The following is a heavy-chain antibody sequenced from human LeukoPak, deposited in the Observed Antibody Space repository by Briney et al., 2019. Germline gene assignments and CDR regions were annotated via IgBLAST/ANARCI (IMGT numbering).Heavy chain of an antibody. CDR1: GFTFSDYT. CDR2: LPPDGSYQ. J-gene: IGHJ4*02. CDR3: ARGLHDRSWYGAH. D-gene: IGHD6-13*01. V-gene: IGHV3-30*04. Sequence: GRSLRLSCPASGFTFSDYTMQWVRQVPGKGLEWVALLPPDGSYQYNADSLKGRITKSRDNFKNELYLKMNNLRLEDTAVCYSARGLHDRSWYGAHWGQGTLLSVSS.